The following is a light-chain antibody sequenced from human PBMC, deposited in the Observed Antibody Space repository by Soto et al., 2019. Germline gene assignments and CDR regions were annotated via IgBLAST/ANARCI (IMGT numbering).Light chain of an antibody. CDR3: QQYNSVPFS. J-gene: IGKJ3*01. Sequence: DIQMTQSPPTLSASVGDRVTITCRASQSISSWLAWYQQKPGKAPILLIYKASSLESGVPSRFSGSGYGTEFTLTISSLQPEDFATSYCQQYNSVPFSFGPGTKVDIK. V-gene: IGKV1-5*03. CDR1: QSISSW. CDR2: KAS.